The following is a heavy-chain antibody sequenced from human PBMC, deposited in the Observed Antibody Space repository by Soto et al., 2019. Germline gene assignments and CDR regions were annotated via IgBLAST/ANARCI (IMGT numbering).Heavy chain of an antibody. Sequence: QVQLVESGGGVVQPGRSLRLSCAASGFTFSSYAMHWVRQAPGKGLEWVAVISYDGSNKYYADSVKGRFTISRDNSKNTRYLQMNSLRAEDTAVYYCARQGGWELLRIDAFDIWGQGTMVTVSS. D-gene: IGHD1-26*01. CDR2: ISYDGSNK. J-gene: IGHJ3*02. V-gene: IGHV3-30-3*01. CDR1: GFTFSSYA. CDR3: ARQGGWELLRIDAFDI.